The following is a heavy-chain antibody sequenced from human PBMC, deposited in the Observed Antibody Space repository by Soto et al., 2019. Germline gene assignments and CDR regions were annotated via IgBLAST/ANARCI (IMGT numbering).Heavy chain of an antibody. Sequence: EVQLLESGGGLVQPGGSLRLSCSASGFSFGTYGMSWVRQSPGKGLEWVSAMGGRGGSTYYADSVKGRFTISRDNSKNTLYLQMNSLRDEDPALYSGAKDKYEWLDILTGYLDDYWGQGTLVTVSS. CDR1: GFSFGTYG. D-gene: IGHD3-9*01. CDR3: AKDKYEWLDILTGYLDDY. V-gene: IGHV3-23*01. CDR2: MGGRGGST. J-gene: IGHJ4*02.